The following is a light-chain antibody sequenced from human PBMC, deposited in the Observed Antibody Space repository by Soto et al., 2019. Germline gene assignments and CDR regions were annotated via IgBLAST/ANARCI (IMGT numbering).Light chain of an antibody. CDR3: QQRSNWPRT. V-gene: IGKV3-11*01. Sequence: EIVLTQSPATLSLSPGERATLSCRASQSVSSCLAWYQQKPGQAPRLLISDTSNRATGIPARFSGSGSGTDFTLTISSLEPEDFAVYYCQQRSNWPRTFGQGTKVEIK. J-gene: IGKJ1*01. CDR1: QSVSSC. CDR2: DTS.